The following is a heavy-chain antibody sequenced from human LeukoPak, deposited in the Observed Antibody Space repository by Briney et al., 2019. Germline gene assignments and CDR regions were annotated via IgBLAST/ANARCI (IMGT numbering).Heavy chain of an antibody. CDR1: GGSISSYY. Sequence: SETLSLTCTVSGGSISSYYWSWLRQPPGKGLEWIGYIYYSGSTNYNPSLKSRVTISVDTSKNQFSLKLSSVTAADTAVYYCARERWEGGSFVMGFDYWGQGALVTVSS. D-gene: IGHD1-26*01. CDR2: IYYSGST. CDR3: ARERWEGGSFVMGFDY. V-gene: IGHV4-59*12. J-gene: IGHJ4*02.